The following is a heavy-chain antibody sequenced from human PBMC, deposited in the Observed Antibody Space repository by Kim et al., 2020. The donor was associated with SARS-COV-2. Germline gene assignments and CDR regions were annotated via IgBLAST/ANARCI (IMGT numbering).Heavy chain of an antibody. CDR2: IKSKPEGETA. J-gene: IGHJ4*02. D-gene: IGHD3-22*01. V-gene: IGHV3-15*01. CDR1: EFTFRNAW. Sequence: GGSLRLSCAASEFTFRNAWMSWVRQTPGKGLEWVGLIKSKPEGETADYAAPVKGRFSISMDDSEKTLYLQMNSLKTEDTGLYYCTPDPQYYDSNAYYYPANLPLYWGKGTQVTVSS. CDR3: TPDPQYYDSNAYYYPANLPLY.